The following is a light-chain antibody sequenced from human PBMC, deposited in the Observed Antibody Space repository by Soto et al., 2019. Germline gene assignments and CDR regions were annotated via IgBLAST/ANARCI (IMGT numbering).Light chain of an antibody. CDR2: GAS. CDR3: PQYNNRWT. J-gene: IGKJ1*01. V-gene: IGKV3-15*01. CDR1: QSVSSN. Sequence: EIVMTQAQATLSVSPWERATRSCRASQSVSSNLAWYQQKPGQAPRLLIYGASTRATAIPARFSGSGSGTEFTLTISSLQSEDFADYYCPQYNNRWTFGQGTKVEI.